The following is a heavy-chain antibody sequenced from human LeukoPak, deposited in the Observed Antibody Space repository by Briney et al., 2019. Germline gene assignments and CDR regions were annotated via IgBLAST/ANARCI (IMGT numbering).Heavy chain of an antibody. D-gene: IGHD6-13*01. CDR1: GFTFRNYA. V-gene: IGHV3-23*01. Sequence: GGSLRLSCAASGFTFRNYAMSWVRQAPGKGLEWVSAISGSGGSTYYADSVKGRFTISRDNSKNTLYLQMSSLRAEDTAVYYCARGWQQLAYWGQGTLVTVSS. CDR2: ISGSGGST. CDR3: ARGWQQLAY. J-gene: IGHJ4*02.